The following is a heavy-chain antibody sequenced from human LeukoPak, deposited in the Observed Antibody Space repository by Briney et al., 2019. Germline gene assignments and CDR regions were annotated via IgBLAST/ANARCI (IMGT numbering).Heavy chain of an antibody. Sequence: GGSLRLSCAASGFTFSSYPLHWVRQAPGQGLDWVAVISHDGKVKYYADSVQGRFTISRDDSTNTLSLQMNSLRPDDTAIYYCARDLTRGAPDYFDNWGQGTLVTVSS. D-gene: IGHD3-10*01. CDR2: ISHDGKVK. V-gene: IGHV3-30*04. J-gene: IGHJ4*02. CDR3: ARDLTRGAPDYFDN. CDR1: GFTFSSYP.